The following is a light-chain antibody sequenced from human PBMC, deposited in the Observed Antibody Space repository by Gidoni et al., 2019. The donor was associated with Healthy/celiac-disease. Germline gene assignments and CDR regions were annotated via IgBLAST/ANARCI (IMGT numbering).Light chain of an antibody. J-gene: IGKJ3*01. CDR3: QQSYSTPFT. CDR2: TAS. CDR1: QCISSS. V-gene: IGKV1-39*01. Sequence: SQLAQSPSSLAASVGDRVTITCRASQCISSSLTWYPQEPGKAAKILIYTASSLQSGVPSRFSVSGSGTDFTLTISSLRPEDWATYYCQQSYSTPFTFGPGTKVDIK.